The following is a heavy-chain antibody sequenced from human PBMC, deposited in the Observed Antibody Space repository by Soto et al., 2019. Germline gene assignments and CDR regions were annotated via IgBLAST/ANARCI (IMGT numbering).Heavy chain of an antibody. D-gene: IGHD2-2*01. CDR3: ARDGSVVPAATHNCFDP. J-gene: IGHJ5*02. Sequence: ASVKLSCKASGYTLTSYRISWVRQAPRQGLEWMGWISAYNGNTNYAQKLQGRVTMTTDTSTSTAYMELRSLRSDDTAVYYCARDGSVVPAATHNCFDPWGQGTLVTVSS. V-gene: IGHV1-18*01. CDR1: GYTLTSYR. CDR2: ISAYNGNT.